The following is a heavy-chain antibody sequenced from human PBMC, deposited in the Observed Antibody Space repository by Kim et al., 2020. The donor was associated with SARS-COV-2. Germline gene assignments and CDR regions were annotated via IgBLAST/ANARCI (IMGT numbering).Heavy chain of an antibody. CDR3: ATRPRNPCFDY. D-gene: IGHD1-1*01. V-gene: IGHV4-39*01. CDR2: IHYSGST. J-gene: IGHJ4*02. Sequence: SETLSLTCIVSGGSISINNYYWGWIRQPPGKGLEWIGSIHYSGSTYYNPSLNPSLKSRITMSVDTSKNQFSLKLSSVTAEDTAVYYCATRPRNPCFDYWGQGTLVTVSS. CDR1: GGSISINNYY.